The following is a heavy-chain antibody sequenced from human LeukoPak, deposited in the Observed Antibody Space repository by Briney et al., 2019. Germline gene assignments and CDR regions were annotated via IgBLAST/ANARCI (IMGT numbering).Heavy chain of an antibody. CDR2: FDPEDGET. Sequence: ASVKVSCKVSGYTLTELSMHWVRQAPGKGLEWMGAFDPEDGETIYAQKFQGRVTMTEDTSTDTAYMELSSLRSEDTAVYYCATGAMGDYYDSSGYYSFEYWGQGTLVTVSS. D-gene: IGHD3-22*01. CDR3: ATGAMGDYYDSSGYYSFEY. J-gene: IGHJ4*02. V-gene: IGHV1-24*01. CDR1: GYTLTELS.